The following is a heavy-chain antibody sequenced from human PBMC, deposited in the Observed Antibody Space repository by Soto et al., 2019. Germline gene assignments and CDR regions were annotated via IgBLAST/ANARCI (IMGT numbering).Heavy chain of an antibody. J-gene: IGHJ4*02. D-gene: IGHD2-15*01. Sequence: EASVKVSCKASGYTLTGYYMHWVRQAPGQGLEWMGWTNPNSGGTNYAQKFQGRVTMTRDTSISTAYMELSRLRSDDTAVYYCARGGPTVVAPGGYWGQGTLVTVYS. CDR3: ARGGPTVVAPGGY. V-gene: IGHV1-2*02. CDR2: TNPNSGGT. CDR1: GYTLTGYY.